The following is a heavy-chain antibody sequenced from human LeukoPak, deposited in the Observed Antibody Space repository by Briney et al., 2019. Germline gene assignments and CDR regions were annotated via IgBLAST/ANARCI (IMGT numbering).Heavy chain of an antibody. D-gene: IGHD6-13*01. Sequence: ASVKVSCKASGYTFTGHYMHWVRQAPGQGLEWMGWVSPYSGDTNYAQNFEGRVTMTRDTSISTVYMELSRLTSEDTAVYFCARVRIEAAGRGLDYWGQGTPVTVSS. CDR1: GYTFTGHY. V-gene: IGHV1-2*02. J-gene: IGHJ4*02. CDR3: ARVRIEAAGRGLDY. CDR2: VSPYSGDT.